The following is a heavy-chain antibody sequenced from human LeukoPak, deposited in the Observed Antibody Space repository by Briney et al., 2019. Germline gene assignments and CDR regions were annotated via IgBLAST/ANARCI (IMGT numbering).Heavy chain of an antibody. CDR3: ARDLWFGSSRYYGMDV. CDR2: ISYDGSNK. V-gene: IGHV3-30*03. D-gene: IGHD3-10*01. CDR1: GFTFSSYG. Sequence: PGGSLRLSCAASGFTFSSYGMHWVRQAPGKGLEWVAVISYDGSNKYYADSVKGRFTISRDNAKNSLYLQMNSLRAEDTAVYYCARDLWFGSSRYYGMDVWGQGTTVTVSS. J-gene: IGHJ6*02.